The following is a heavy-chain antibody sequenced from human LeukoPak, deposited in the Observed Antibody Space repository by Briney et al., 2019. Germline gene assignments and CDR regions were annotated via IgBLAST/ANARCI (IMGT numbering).Heavy chain of an antibody. CDR1: GFTFSTHS. V-gene: IGHV3-74*01. D-gene: IGHD1-1*01. Sequence: PGGSLRLSCTASGFTFSTHSMNWVRQVPGKGLVWVSRISSDGSDASYADSVEGRFAISRDSARNTLYLQMNSLRAEDTAVYYCARSRDNVLDYWGQGTLVTVSS. CDR2: ISSDGSDA. CDR3: ARSRDNVLDY. J-gene: IGHJ4*02.